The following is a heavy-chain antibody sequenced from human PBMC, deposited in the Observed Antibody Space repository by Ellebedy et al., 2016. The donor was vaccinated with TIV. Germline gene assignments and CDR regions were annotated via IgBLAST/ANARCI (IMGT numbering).Heavy chain of an antibody. CDR1: GGSISSYY. D-gene: IGHD3-9*01. CDR2: IYYSGST. J-gene: IGHJ5*02. V-gene: IGHV4-59*01. Sequence: MPSETLSLTCTVSGGSISSYYWSWIRQPPGKGLEWIGYIYYSGSTNYNPSLKSRVTISVDTSKNQFSLKLSSVTAADTAVYYCARHFDWLFSEFDAWGQGTLVTVSS. CDR3: ARHFDWLFSEFDA.